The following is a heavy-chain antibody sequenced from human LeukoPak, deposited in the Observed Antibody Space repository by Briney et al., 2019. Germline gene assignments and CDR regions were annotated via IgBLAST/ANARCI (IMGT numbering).Heavy chain of an antibody. V-gene: IGHV1-18*04. D-gene: IGHD7-27*01. CDR1: GYTFTSYH. CDR2: IDPYNGHT. CDR3: ARGMGNEGLTS. J-gene: IGHJ3*01. Sequence: ASVKVSCKASGYTFTSYHMHWVRQAPGQGLEWMGWIDPYNGHTNRAQNFQGRVTMSTDTLTNTADMELTRLRSDDTAVYYCARGMGNEGLTSWGPGTLVTVSS.